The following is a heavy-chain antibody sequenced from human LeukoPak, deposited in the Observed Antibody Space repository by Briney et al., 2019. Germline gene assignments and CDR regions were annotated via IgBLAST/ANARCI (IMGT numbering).Heavy chain of an antibody. CDR2: IKQDGSEK. Sequence: GGSLRLSCAASGFTFRGYWMGWVRQAPGKGLEWVANIKQDGSEKYYVDPVKGRFTISRDNAKNSLYLQMNNLRAEDTAVYYCARARGCSGGSCNNFDYWGQGTLVTVSS. CDR1: GFTFRGYW. V-gene: IGHV3-7*01. D-gene: IGHD2-15*01. CDR3: ARARGCSGGSCNNFDY. J-gene: IGHJ4*02.